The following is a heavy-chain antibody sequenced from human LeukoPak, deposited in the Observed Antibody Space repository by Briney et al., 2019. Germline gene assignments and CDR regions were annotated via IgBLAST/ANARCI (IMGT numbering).Heavy chain of an antibody. Sequence: SETLSLTCAVYGGSFSGYYWSWIRQPPGKGLDWIGEINHSGSTNYNPSLKSRVTISVDTSKNQFSLKLSSVTAADTAVYYCARHLRGYSYGYGLDYWGQGTLVTVSS. CDR2: INHSGST. CDR3: ARHLRGYSYGYGLDY. D-gene: IGHD5-18*01. V-gene: IGHV4-34*01. CDR1: GGSFSGYY. J-gene: IGHJ4*02.